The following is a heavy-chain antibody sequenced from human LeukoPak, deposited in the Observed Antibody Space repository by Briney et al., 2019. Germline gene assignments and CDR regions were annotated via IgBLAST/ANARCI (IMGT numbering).Heavy chain of an antibody. CDR1: VGSFSGYY. CDR2: INHSGST. Sequence: PSETLSLTCAVYVGSFSGYYWSWIRQPPGKGLEWIGEINHSGSTNYNPSLKSQVTISVDTSKNQFSLKLSSVTAADTAVYYCARGLASGTLRYSSGWYGADYWGQGTLVTVSS. CDR3: ARGLASGTLRYSSGWYGADY. V-gene: IGHV4-34*01. J-gene: IGHJ4*02. D-gene: IGHD6-19*01.